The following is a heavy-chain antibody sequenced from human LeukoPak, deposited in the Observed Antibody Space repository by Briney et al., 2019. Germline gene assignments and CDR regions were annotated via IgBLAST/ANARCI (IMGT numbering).Heavy chain of an antibody. CDR3: ASFIIAAAGTLDY. V-gene: IGHV1-69*13. CDR1: GGTFSSYA. CDR2: IIPIFGTA. D-gene: IGHD6-13*01. Sequence: SVTVSCTASGGTFSSYAISWVRQAPGQGLEWMGGIIPIFGTANYAQKFQGRVTITADESTSTAYMELSSLRSEDTAVYYCASFIIAAAGTLDYWGQGTLVTVSS. J-gene: IGHJ4*02.